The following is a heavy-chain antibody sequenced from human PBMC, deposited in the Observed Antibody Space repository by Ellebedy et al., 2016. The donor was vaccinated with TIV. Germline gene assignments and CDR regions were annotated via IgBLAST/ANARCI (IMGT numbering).Heavy chain of an antibody. CDR2: IDPTDSYT. V-gene: IGHV5-10-1*01. Sequence: GESLKISCKGSGYTFASNWIGWVRQLPGRGLEWMGRIDPTDSYTKYSPSFQGHITISVQKSINTAYLEWSSLKASDTGMYYCARLYSGSYRWFDPWGPGTLVTVSS. D-gene: IGHD1-26*01. CDR3: ARLYSGSYRWFDP. CDR1: GYTFASNW. J-gene: IGHJ5*02.